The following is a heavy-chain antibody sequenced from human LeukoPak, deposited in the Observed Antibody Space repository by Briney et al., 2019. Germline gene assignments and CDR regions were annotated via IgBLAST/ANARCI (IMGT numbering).Heavy chain of an antibody. V-gene: IGHV3-30*18. Sequence: GGSLRLSCAASGFTFSSYGMHWVRQAPGKGLEWVAVISYDGSNKYYADSVKGRFTISRDNSKNTLYLQMNSLRAEDTAAYYCAKAGWLQCFDYWGQGTLVTVSS. CDR1: GFTFSSYG. CDR2: ISYDGSNK. J-gene: IGHJ4*02. D-gene: IGHD5-24*01. CDR3: AKAGWLQCFDY.